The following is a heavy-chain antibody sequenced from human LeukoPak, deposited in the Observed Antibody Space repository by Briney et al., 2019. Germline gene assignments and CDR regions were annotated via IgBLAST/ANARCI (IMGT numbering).Heavy chain of an antibody. J-gene: IGHJ4*02. D-gene: IGHD6-13*01. Sequence: PGGSLRLSCAASGFTFNNYGMHWVRQAPGKGLVWVSHINSAGSSTSYADSVKGRFTISRDNTKNTLYLQMNSLRAEDTAVYYCARGSSWSCWGQGTLVTISS. CDR3: ARGSSWSC. V-gene: IGHV3-74*01. CDR2: INSAGSST. CDR1: GFTFNNYG.